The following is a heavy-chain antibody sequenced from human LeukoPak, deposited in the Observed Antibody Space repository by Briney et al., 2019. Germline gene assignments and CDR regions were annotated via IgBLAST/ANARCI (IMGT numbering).Heavy chain of an antibody. J-gene: IGHJ4*02. CDR3: AKRAMNSGSPREFDY. CDR2: IGTSVSSI. CDR1: GFTFSTYA. V-gene: IGHV3-23*01. Sequence: GGSLRLSCAASGFTFSTYAMHWARQAPGRGPEWVSAIGTSVSSIYYADSVKGRFTISRDNSKKTVYLQMNNLRGDDTAVYYCAKRAMNSGSPREFDYWGQGTLVTVSS. D-gene: IGHD1-26*01.